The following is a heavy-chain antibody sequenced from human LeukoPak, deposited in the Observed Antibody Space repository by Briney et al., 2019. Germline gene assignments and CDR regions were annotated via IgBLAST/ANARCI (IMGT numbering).Heavy chain of an antibody. CDR3: ASAYGSGSYAIDY. D-gene: IGHD3-10*01. CDR1: GYSISSGYY. CDR2: IYHSGST. V-gene: IGHV4-38-2*01. J-gene: IGHJ4*02. Sequence: SETLSLTCAVSGYSISSGYYWGWIRQPPGKGLEWIGSIYHSGSTYYNPSLKSRVTISVDTSKNQFSLKLSSVTAADTAVYYCASAYGSGSYAIDYWGQGTLVTVSS.